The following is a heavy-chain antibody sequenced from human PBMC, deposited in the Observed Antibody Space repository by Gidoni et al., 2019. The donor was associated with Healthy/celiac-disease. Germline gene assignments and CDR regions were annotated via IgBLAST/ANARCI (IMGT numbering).Heavy chain of an antibody. V-gene: IGHV4-34*01. CDR1: GGSFGAYY. Sequence: QVQLQQWGAGLLKPSETLSLTGAVYGGSFGAYYWSWSRPPPGKGLEWIGEISHSGSTNYNPSLKSRVTISVDTSKNQFSLKLSSVIAADTAVYYCARGQRATVGPGAFDIWGQGTMVTVSS. D-gene: IGHD4-17*01. CDR3: ARGQRATVGPGAFDI. J-gene: IGHJ3*02. CDR2: ISHSGST.